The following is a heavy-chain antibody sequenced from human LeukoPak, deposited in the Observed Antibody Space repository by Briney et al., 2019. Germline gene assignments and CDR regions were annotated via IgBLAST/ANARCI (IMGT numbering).Heavy chain of an antibody. V-gene: IGHV3-30*18. CDR2: ISYDGSNK. J-gene: IGHJ6*02. Sequence: PGRSLRLSCAASGFTLSSYGMHWVRQAPGKGLEWVAVISYDGSNKYYADSVKGRFTISRDNSKNTLYLQMNSLRAEDTAVYYCAKDERYYGMDVWGQGTTVTVSS. CDR3: AKDERYYGMDV. CDR1: GFTLSSYG.